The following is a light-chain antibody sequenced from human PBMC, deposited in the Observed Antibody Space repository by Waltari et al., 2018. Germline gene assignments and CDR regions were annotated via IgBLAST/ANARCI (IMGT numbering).Light chain of an antibody. CDR2: EAT. J-gene: IGKJ2*01. CDR1: QDIDDE. V-gene: IGKV5-2*01. CDR3: LEHDNFPTHT. Sequence: ETTLTQSPAFMSATPRDKVNISCRASQDIDDEMNLYQQKPGEGAIFIIQEATTLVPGIPPRFSGSGYGTDFTLTINNIQSEDVASYFCLEHDNFPTHTFGQGTKLEIK.